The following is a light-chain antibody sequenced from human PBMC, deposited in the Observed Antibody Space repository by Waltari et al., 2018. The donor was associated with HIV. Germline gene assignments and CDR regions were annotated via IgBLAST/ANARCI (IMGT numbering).Light chain of an antibody. Sequence: DIQMTQSPPTLSASVGDRVDITCRASQSISEWLAWYQQKPGKAPKLLIYKASTLESGVPSRFSGSGSGTEFTLTISSLQPDDFATYYCQQYSAYPYIFGQGTKLEIK. CDR1: QSISEW. CDR2: KAS. V-gene: IGKV1-5*03. CDR3: QQYSAYPYI. J-gene: IGKJ2*01.